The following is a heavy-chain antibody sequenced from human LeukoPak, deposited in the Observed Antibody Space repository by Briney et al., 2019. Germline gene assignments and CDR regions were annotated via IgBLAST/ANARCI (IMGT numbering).Heavy chain of an antibody. CDR1: GFTFSNYW. CDR3: ASGRQLGY. J-gene: IGHJ4*02. CDR2: IKEDGSEE. D-gene: IGHD6-13*01. Sequence: GGSLSLSCAAYGFTFSNYWLSWVRQAPGQGLEWVANIKEDGSEEYYVDSVKGRFTISRDNARNSLYLQMNSLRAEDTAVYYCASGRQLGYWGQGTLVTVSS. V-gene: IGHV3-7*01.